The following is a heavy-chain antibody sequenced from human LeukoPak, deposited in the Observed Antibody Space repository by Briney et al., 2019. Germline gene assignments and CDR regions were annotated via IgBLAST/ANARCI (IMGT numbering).Heavy chain of an antibody. D-gene: IGHD4-17*01. CDR1: GFTFDDYA. V-gene: IGHV3-9*01. Sequence: GGSLRLSCAASGFTFDDYAMHWVRQAPGKGLEWVSGISWNSGSIGYADYVKGRFTISRDNAKNSLYLQMNSLRVEDTAVYYCARYGNPYYYYYMDVWGKGTTVTVSS. CDR3: ARYGNPYYYYYMDV. J-gene: IGHJ6*03. CDR2: ISWNSGSI.